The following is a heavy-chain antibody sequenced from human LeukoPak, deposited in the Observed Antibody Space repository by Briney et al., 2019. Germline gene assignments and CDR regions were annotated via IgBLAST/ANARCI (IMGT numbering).Heavy chain of an antibody. Sequence: GESLKISCKGPGYSFTSYWIGWVRQVPGKGLEWGGIIYPGASDTRYSPYFQGQVTISADKSISTAYLQWSSLNASDTAMYYCARQGGYLSWFDPWGQGTLVTVSS. D-gene: IGHD5-12*01. CDR3: ARQGGYLSWFDP. CDR2: IYPGASDT. CDR1: GYSFTSYW. J-gene: IGHJ5*02. V-gene: IGHV5-51*01.